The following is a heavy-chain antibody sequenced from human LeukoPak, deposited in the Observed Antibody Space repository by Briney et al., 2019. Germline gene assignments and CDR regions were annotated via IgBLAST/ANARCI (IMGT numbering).Heavy chain of an antibody. CDR1: GFTFSSYW. J-gene: IGHJ5*02. Sequence: GGSLRLSCAASGFTFSSYWMSWVRQAPGKGLEWVANIKQDGSEKYYVDSVKGRFTISRDNAKNSLYLQMNSLRAEDTAVYYCARVDAWDPLLWFGELLSQWNNWFDPWGQGTLVTVSS. CDR3: ARVDAWDPLLWFGELLSQWNNWFDP. CDR2: IKQDGSEK. V-gene: IGHV3-7*05. D-gene: IGHD3-10*01.